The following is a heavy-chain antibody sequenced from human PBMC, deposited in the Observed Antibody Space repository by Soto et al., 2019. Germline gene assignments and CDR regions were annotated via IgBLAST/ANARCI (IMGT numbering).Heavy chain of an antibody. CDR2: IIPIFGTA. V-gene: IGHV1-69*12. J-gene: IGHJ5*02. Sequence: QVQLVQSGAEVKKPGSSVKVSCKASEGTFSSYAISWVRQAPGQGLEWMGGIIPIFGTANYAQKFQGRVTITADESTSTAYMELSSLRSEDTAVYYCARGGDLSVTNPGHWFDPWGQGTLVTVSS. CDR3: ARGGDLSVTNPGHWFDP. CDR1: EGTFSSYA. D-gene: IGHD4-17*01.